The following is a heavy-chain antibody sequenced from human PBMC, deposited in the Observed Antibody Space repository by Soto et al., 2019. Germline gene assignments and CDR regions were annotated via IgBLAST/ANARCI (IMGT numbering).Heavy chain of an antibody. CDR2: ISGRYGNI. V-gene: IGHV3-11*01. CDR1: GFTFSDSF. CDR3: SGDQGPNYMAV. J-gene: IGHJ6*03. Sequence: QVQLVESGGGLVKPGGSLRLSCAASGFTFSDSFMSWSRQTPGKGLEWLSYISGRYGNIYYADSVRGRFTISRANAKNSVYLQMNSRRAEDTAVYYCSGDQGPNYMAVWGKGTTVTVS.